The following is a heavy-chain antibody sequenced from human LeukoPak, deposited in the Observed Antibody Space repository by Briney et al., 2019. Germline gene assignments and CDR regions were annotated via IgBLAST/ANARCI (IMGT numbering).Heavy chain of an antibody. J-gene: IGHJ4*02. CDR1: GYTFTSYY. CDR3: ARDGTDSVGGIDY. D-gene: IGHD3-16*01. Sequence: ASVKVSCKASGYTFTSYYMHWVRHPPGQGLEWMGIINPSSGSTSYAQKFQGRVTMTRDTSTSTVNMELSSLRSEDTAVYYCARDGTDSVGGIDYWGQGTLVTVSS. CDR2: INPSSGST. V-gene: IGHV1-46*01.